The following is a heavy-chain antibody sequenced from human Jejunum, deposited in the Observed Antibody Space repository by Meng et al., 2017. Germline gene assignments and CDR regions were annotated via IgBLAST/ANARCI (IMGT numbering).Heavy chain of an antibody. V-gene: IGHV4-61*08. CDR1: GGSVGRAGYQ. CDR2: ANT. D-gene: IGHD1-26*01. J-gene: IGHJ4*02. Sequence: VHRHESGPGLGRPSGTPSLICTVSGGSVGRAGYQWGWIRQPPGRGLEWIGYANTNYNPSLKRRVTISLDTSRNLFSLSLTSVTAADTAVYYCARDSMGSLDYWGQGILVTVSS. CDR3: ARDSMGSLDY.